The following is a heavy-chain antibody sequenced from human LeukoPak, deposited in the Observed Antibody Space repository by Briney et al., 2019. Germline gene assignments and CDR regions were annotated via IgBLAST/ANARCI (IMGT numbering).Heavy chain of an antibody. V-gene: IGHV3-30*03. Sequence: GGSLRLSCAASGFTFSSYGMHWVRQAPGKGLEWVAVISYDGSNKYYADSVKGRFTISRDNSTNTLYLQMNSLRAEDTAVYYCARDETHYYDSSGYYWHWGQGTLVTVSS. CDR2: ISYDGSNK. CDR3: ARDETHYYDSSGYYWH. D-gene: IGHD3-22*01. J-gene: IGHJ4*02. CDR1: GFTFSSYG.